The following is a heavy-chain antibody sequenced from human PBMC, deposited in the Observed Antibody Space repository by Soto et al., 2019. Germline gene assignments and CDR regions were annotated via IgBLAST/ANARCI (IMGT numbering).Heavy chain of an antibody. V-gene: IGHV2-70*04. CDR1: GFSLSTSGMR. CDR2: IDWDDEK. CDR3: ARSIIARDPLDY. J-gene: IGHJ4*02. Sequence: GSGPTLVNPTQTLTLTCTFSGFSLSTSGMRVSWIRQPPGRALEWLARIDWDDEKFYSTSLNTRLTISKDASKKQVVLTMTNMDPVDTATYYCARSIIARDPLDYWGQGTLVTVSS. D-gene: IGHD1-20*01.